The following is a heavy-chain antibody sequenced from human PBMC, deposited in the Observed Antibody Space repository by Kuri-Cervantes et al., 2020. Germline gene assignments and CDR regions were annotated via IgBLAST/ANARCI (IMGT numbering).Heavy chain of an antibody. D-gene: IGHD3-22*01. CDR3: ARGRDYYDSRGQELDY. J-gene: IGHJ4*02. CDR1: GYSINSGYY. CDR2: LYHNGGT. V-gene: IGHV4-38-2*01. Sequence: GSLRLSCGVSGYSINSGYYWGWVRQPPGKGLEWIGNLYHNGGTDYNPSLKSRVSISADTSKNQFSLKLSSVTAADTAVYYCARGRDYYDSRGQELDYWGQGTLVTVSS.